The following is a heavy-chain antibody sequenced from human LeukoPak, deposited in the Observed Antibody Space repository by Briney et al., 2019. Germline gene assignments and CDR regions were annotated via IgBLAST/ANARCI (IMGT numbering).Heavy chain of an antibody. Sequence: GASVKVSCKASGGTFSSYAISWVRQAPGQGLEWMGGIIPIFGTANYAQKFQGRVTITADKSTSTAYMELSSLRSEDTAVYYCARELRLVGATYYFDYWGQGTLVTVSS. CDR1: GGTFSSYA. J-gene: IGHJ4*02. CDR3: ARELRLVGATYYFDY. CDR2: IIPIFGTA. D-gene: IGHD1-26*01. V-gene: IGHV1-69*06.